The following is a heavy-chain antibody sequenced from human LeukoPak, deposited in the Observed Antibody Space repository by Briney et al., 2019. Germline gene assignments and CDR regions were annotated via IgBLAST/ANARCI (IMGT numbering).Heavy chain of an antibody. CDR2: ISGSGGST. CDR1: EFTFSSYA. V-gene: IGHV3-23*01. CDR3: AKDFEAYCGGDCYPDY. D-gene: IGHD2-21*02. J-gene: IGHJ4*02. Sequence: GGSLRLSCAASEFTFSSYAMSWVRQAPGKGLEWVSGISGSGGSTYYADSVKGRFTISRDNSKNTLYLQMNSLRAEDTAIYCCAKDFEAYCGGDCYPDYWGQGTLVTVSS.